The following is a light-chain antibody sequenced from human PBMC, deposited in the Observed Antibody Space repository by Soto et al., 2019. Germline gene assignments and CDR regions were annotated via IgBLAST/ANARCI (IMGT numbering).Light chain of an antibody. V-gene: IGLV2-14*01. CDR2: EVS. Sequence: QSALTQPASVSGSPGQSITISCTGTSSDVGGYDYVSWYQLHPCKAPKLMVFEVSNRPSGVSYRFSGSKSGHTASLTISGIQAEDEADYFCSSYAISTAYLFGTGTKLTVL. CDR3: SSYAISTAYL. CDR1: SSDVGGYDY. J-gene: IGLJ1*01.